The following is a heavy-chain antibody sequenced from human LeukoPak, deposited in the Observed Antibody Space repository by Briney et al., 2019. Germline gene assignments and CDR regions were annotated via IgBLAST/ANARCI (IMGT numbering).Heavy chain of an antibody. Sequence: GGSLRLSCAASGFTFSSYWMHWVRQAPGKGLVWVSRISSDGTSTTYADSVKGRFTISRDNAKNTLYLQMNSLTTEDTALYYCARVPYSSGTCDYWGPGTLVTVSS. D-gene: IGHD3-10*01. V-gene: IGHV3-74*01. CDR1: GFTFSSYW. CDR2: ISSDGTST. J-gene: IGHJ4*02. CDR3: ARVPYSSGTCDY.